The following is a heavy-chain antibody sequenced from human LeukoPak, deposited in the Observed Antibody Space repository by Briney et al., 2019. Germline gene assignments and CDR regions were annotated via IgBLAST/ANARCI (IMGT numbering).Heavy chain of an antibody. D-gene: IGHD5-24*01. V-gene: IGHV3-48*04. CDR2: ISSSGSII. Sequence: PGGSLRLPCAASGFSFGAYSMNWVRQAPGKGLEWVSYISSSGSIIYYADSVKGRFTISRDNAKNSLYLQMNSLRAEDTAVYHCARDQGDGYNLGYFDYWGQGTLVTVSS. J-gene: IGHJ4*02. CDR1: GFSFGAYS. CDR3: ARDQGDGYNLGYFDY.